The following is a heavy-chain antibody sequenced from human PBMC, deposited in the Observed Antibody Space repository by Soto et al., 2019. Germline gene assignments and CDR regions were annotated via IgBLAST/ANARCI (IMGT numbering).Heavy chain of an antibody. D-gene: IGHD3-22*01. V-gene: IGHV1-69*12. CDR2: IIPIFGTA. J-gene: IGHJ4*02. CDR1: GGTFSSYA. CDR3: ARRELSSSGYPHSSIDY. Sequence: QVQLVQSGAEVKKPGSSVKVSCKASGGTFSSYAISWVRQAPGQGLEWMGGIIPIFGTANYAQKFQGRVTITADESTSKAYMELSSLRSEDTAVYYCARRELSSSGYPHSSIDYWGQGTLVTVSS.